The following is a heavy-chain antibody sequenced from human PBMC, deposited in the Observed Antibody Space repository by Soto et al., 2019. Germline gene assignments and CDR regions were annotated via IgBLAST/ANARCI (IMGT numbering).Heavy chain of an antibody. Sequence: QVQLVQSGAEVKKPGSSVKVSCKASGGTFSSYAISWVRQAPGQGLEWMGGIIPSFGTANYAQKFQGRVTITADKSTSTSYMEPSSLRSEDTAVYYCARGGGLELRYHFDYWGQGTLFTVSS. CDR1: GGTFSSYA. CDR2: IIPSFGTA. V-gene: IGHV1-69*06. J-gene: IGHJ4*02. D-gene: IGHD1-26*01. CDR3: ARGGGLELRYHFDY.